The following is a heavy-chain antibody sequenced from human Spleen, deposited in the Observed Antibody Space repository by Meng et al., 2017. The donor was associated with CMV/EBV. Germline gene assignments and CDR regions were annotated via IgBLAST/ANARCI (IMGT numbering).Heavy chain of an antibody. Sequence: FTDYSIHWVRQAPGQGLEWMGWINPNRGDTKYAQKFQGRVTMTRDTSISTAYMELSRLRFEDTAMYYCARGDGGFSVSGVAVNWFDPWGQGTLVTVSS. CDR1: FTDYS. CDR2: INPNRGDT. CDR3: ARGDGGFSVSGVAVNWFDP. J-gene: IGHJ5*02. V-gene: IGHV1-2*02. D-gene: IGHD3-3*01.